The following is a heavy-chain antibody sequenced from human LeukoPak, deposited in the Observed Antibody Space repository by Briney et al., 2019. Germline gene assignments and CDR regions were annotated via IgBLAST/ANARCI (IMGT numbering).Heavy chain of an antibody. Sequence: KPSETLSLTCTVSGGSISSYYWSWIRQPPGKGLEWIGYIYYSGSTNYNPSLKSRVTISVDTSKNQFSLKLSSVTAADTAVYYCARGESYDRGILDYWGQGTLVTVSS. CDR1: GGSISSYY. CDR3: ARGESYDRGILDY. CDR2: IYYSGST. D-gene: IGHD3-22*01. V-gene: IGHV4-59*12. J-gene: IGHJ4*02.